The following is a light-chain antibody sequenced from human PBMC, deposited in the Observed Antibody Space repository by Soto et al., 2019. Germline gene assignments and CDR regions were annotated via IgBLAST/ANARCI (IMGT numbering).Light chain of an antibody. J-gene: IGKJ5*01. V-gene: IGKV3-15*01. CDR1: QSVSGN. Sequence: EIVVTQSPATRSVSPGERATLSCRASQSVSGNLAWYQQKPGQAPRLLIYGASTRATGIPARFSGNRSGTAFTLTISSLQSEDFAICYCQRYNNLALTFGQGTRLE. CDR2: GAS. CDR3: QRYNNLALT.